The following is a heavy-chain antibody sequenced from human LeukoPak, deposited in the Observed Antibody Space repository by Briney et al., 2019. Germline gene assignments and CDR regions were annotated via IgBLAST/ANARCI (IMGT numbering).Heavy chain of an antibody. V-gene: IGHV1-69*06. CDR1: GDNFNDFA. D-gene: IGHD2-8*01. Sequence: GSSVKVSCKATGDNFNDFAFSWVRQASGQGLEWMGKILVIFGTTNYARKFQGRVTITADKSSNTVYMELNTLTFDDTAVYYCARLPLSAYAQFDYWGRGTLVTVSS. CDR2: ILVIFGTT. J-gene: IGHJ4*02. CDR3: ARLPLSAYAQFDY.